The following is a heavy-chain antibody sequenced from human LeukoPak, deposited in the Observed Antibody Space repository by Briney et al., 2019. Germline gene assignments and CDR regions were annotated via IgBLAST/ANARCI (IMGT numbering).Heavy chain of an antibody. D-gene: IGHD1-26*01. CDR2: IEASGST. V-gene: IGHV4-4*07. J-gene: IGHJ4*02. CDR1: GSPINDFY. Sequence: PSETLSLTCTVSGSPINDFYWTWIRQPAGKGLEWIGRIEASGSTKYNPSLKSRVTMSLDTSKKQFSLSLMSVTAADTAVYYCARGHSGSYYGYWGQGTLVTVSS. CDR3: ARGHSGSYYGY.